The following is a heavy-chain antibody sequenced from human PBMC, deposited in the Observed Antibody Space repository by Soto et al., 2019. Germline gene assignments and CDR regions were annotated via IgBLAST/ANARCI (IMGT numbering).Heavy chain of an antibody. CDR3: ARGSSSSFGWFDP. V-gene: IGHV4-4*02. CDR2: IYHSGST. J-gene: IGHJ5*02. D-gene: IGHD6-6*01. CDR1: GGYIRSSNW. Sequence: SETLSLTCAVLGGYIRSSNWWSWVRQPPGKGLEWIGEIYHSGSTNYNPSLKSRVTISVDKSKNQFSLKLSSVTAADTAVYYCARGSSSSFGWFDPWGQGTLVTVSS.